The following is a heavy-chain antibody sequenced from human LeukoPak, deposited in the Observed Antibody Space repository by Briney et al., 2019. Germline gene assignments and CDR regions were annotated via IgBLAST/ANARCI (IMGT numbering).Heavy chain of an antibody. CDR3: AKDSSGYSSGWYGHRDY. V-gene: IGHV3-30*18. CDR1: GFTFSSYG. Sequence: GGSLRLSCAASGFTFSSYGMHWVRQAPGKGLEWVAVISYDGSNKYYADSVKGRFTISRDNSKKTVYLQMNSLRAEDTAVYYCAKDSSGYSSGWYGHRDYWGQGTLVTVSA. J-gene: IGHJ4*02. CDR2: ISYDGSNK. D-gene: IGHD6-19*01.